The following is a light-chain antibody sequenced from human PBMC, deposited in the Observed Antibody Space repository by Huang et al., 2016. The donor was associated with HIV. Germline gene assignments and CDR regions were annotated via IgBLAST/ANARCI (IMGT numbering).Light chain of an antibody. CDR1: QDISSF. V-gene: IGKV1-9*01. J-gene: IGKJ3*01. CDR2: VAS. CDR3: QQFNSFL. Sequence: IQLTQSPSSLSASVGDRLTITCRASQDISSFLAWYQQKPGKAPNFLIYVASTLQSGGPSRFSGRVSGTVFILTLSNLQPEDFATYYCQQFNSFLFGPGTKVDVK.